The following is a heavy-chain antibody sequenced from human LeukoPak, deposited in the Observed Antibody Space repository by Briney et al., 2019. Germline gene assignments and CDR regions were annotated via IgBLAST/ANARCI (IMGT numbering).Heavy chain of an antibody. CDR2: IYYNGKT. J-gene: IGHJ5*02. D-gene: IGHD6-6*01. Sequence: SSETLSLTCTVSGGSLNSNSNYWGWIRQPPGKGLEWIGRIYYNGKTYYNMSLNSRFAISLDTSKNQFSLMLTSVTVADTAMYFCARDFGSSSWGWFDPWGPGILVTVSS. CDR1: GGSLNSNSNY. V-gene: IGHV4-39*07. CDR3: ARDFGSSSWGWFDP.